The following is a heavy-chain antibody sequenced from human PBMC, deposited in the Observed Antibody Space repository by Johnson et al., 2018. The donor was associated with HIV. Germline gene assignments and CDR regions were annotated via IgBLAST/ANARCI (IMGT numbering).Heavy chain of an antibody. Sequence: QVQLVESGGGVVQPGRSLTLSCTPSGFTFTTYIMHWVRQAPGKGLEWVAFISYDGNDRNYADFVKGRFTISRDNSKNTLSLQLHSLRPEDTAVYYCARGGDCSGGRCYLHDAFDVWGPGTVVTVSS. CDR3: ARGGDCSGGRCYLHDAFDV. J-gene: IGHJ3*01. V-gene: IGHV3-30*04. CDR2: ISYDGNDR. D-gene: IGHD2-15*01. CDR1: GFTFTTYI.